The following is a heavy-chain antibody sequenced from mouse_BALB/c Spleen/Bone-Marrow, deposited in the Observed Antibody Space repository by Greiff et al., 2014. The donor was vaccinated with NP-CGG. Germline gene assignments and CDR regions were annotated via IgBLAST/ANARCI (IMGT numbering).Heavy chain of an antibody. CDR1: GFTFSSYA. D-gene: IGHD5-5*01. Sequence: EVNLVESGGGLVKPGGSLKLSCAASGFTFSSYAMSWVRETPEKRLEWVASISSAGSTYYPNSVEGRFTVSRDNARNILYLQMSSLRSEDTAMYYCVRWTTYPLMDYWGQGTSVTVSS. V-gene: IGHV5-6-5*01. CDR2: ISSAGST. J-gene: IGHJ4*01. CDR3: VRWTTYPLMDY.